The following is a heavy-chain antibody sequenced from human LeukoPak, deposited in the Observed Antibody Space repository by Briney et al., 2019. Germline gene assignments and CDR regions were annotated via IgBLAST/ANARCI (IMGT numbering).Heavy chain of an antibody. J-gene: IGHJ6*02. V-gene: IGHV1-18*01. Sequence: ASVKVSCKASGYTFTSYAMNWVRQAPGQGLEWMGWISAYNGNTNYAQKLQGRVTMTTDTSTSTAYMELRSLRSDDTAVYYCARDQVAGGYYYYYGMDVWGQGTTVTVSS. CDR1: GYTFTSYA. D-gene: IGHD6-19*01. CDR3: ARDQVAGGYYYYYGMDV. CDR2: ISAYNGNT.